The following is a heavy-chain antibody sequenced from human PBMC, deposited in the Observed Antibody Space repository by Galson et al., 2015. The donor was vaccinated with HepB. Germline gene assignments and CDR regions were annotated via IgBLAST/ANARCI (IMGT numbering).Heavy chain of an antibody. Sequence: SLRLSCAASGFTFSSYAMSWVRQAPGKGLEWVSAISGSGGSTYYADSVKGRFTISRDNSKNTLYLQMNSLRAEDTAVYYCATTVTTVSYYGMDVWGQGTTVTVSS. J-gene: IGHJ6*02. D-gene: IGHD4-17*01. V-gene: IGHV3-23*01. CDR2: ISGSGGST. CDR3: ATTVTTVSYYGMDV. CDR1: GFTFSSYA.